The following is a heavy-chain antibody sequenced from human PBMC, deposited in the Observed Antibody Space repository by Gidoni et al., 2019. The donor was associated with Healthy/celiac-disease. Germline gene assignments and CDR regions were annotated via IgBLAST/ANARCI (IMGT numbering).Heavy chain of an antibody. Sequence: EVQLVESGGGLIQPGGSLRLSCAASGFTVSRNYMSWVRQAPGKGLEWVSVSYSGGITYYADSVKGRFTISRDNSKNTLYLQMNSLRAEDTAVYYCASQGNSIAAAGPLPRAEYFQHWGQGTLVTVSS. D-gene: IGHD6-13*01. CDR2: SYSGGIT. CDR3: ASQGNSIAAAGPLPRAEYFQH. V-gene: IGHV3-53*01. CDR1: GFTVSRNY. J-gene: IGHJ1*01.